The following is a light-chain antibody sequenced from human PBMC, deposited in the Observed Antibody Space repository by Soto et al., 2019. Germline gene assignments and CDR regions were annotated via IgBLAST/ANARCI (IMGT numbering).Light chain of an antibody. CDR2: GVS. CDR3: QQYHNWPPWT. J-gene: IGKJ1*01. Sequence: EIVMTQSPATLSVSPGERATLSCRASQSVRSNLAWYQQKPGQAPRLLIYGVSTRATGIPARFSGSGSETEFTLTISSLQSEDFAVYYCQQYHNWPPWTFGQGTNAEVK. CDR1: QSVRSN. V-gene: IGKV3-15*01.